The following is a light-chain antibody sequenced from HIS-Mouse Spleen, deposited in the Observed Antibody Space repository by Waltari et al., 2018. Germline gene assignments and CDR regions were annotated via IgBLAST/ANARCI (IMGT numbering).Light chain of an antibody. CDR3: CSYAGSSTYV. V-gene: IGLV2-23*01. Sequence: QSALTQPASVSGSPGPSITISCTGPSSDVVLYNLVSWYQQHPGKAPKLMSYEGSKRPSGVSNRFSGSKSGNTASLTISGLQAEDEADYYCCSYAGSSTYVFGTGTKVTVL. CDR2: EGS. J-gene: IGLJ1*01. CDR1: SSDVVLYNL.